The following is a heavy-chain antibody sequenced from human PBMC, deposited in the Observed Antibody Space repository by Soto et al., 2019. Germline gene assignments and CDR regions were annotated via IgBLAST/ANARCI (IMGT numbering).Heavy chain of an antibody. CDR1: GGSISSYY. D-gene: IGHD1-26*01. CDR2: IYYSGST. V-gene: IGHV4-59*01. CDR3: GRDGGGSIFDM. Sequence: PSETLSLTCTVSGGSISSYYWSWIRQPPGKGLEWIGYIYYSGSTNYNPSLKSRVTISVDTSKNQFSLKLSSVTAADTAVYYCGRDGGGSIFDMWGKGKMVTVSS. J-gene: IGHJ3*02.